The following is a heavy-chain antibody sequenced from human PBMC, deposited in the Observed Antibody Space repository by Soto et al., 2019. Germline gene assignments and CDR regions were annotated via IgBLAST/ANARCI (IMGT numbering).Heavy chain of an antibody. D-gene: IGHD5-18*01. CDR2: IASDSSYK. CDR3: AKEYTAHRHFDY. Sequence: QVQLVESGGGVVQPGTSLRLSCAASGFTFRTSVIHWVRQAPGKGLEWLAVIASDSSYKNCTGSVKGRFTISRDNSKSTLYLEMSSLRPEDTAVYYCAKEYTAHRHFDYWGLGTLVTVSP. CDR1: GFTFRTSV. V-gene: IGHV3-30*18. J-gene: IGHJ4*02.